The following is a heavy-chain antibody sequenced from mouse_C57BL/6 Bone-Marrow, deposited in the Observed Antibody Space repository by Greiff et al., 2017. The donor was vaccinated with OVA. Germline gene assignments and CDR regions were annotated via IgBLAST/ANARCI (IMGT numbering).Heavy chain of an antibody. V-gene: IGHV1-81*01. J-gene: IGHJ1*03. D-gene: IGHD1-1*01. CDR3: ARSNPITTVVATEIYFDV. CDR2: IYPRSGNT. CDR1: GYTFTSYG. Sequence: QVQLQQSGAELARPGASVKLSCKASGYTFTSYGISWVKQRTGQGLEWIGEIYPRSGNTYYNEKFKGKATLTADKSSSTAYMELRSLTSEDAAVYFCARSNPITTVVATEIYFDVWGTGTTVTVSS.